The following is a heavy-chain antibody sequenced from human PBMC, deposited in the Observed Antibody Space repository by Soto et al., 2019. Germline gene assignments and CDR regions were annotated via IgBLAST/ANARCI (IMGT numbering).Heavy chain of an antibody. D-gene: IGHD1-1*01. V-gene: IGHV3-7*03. J-gene: IGHJ3*01. CDR2: INKDDSGR. CDR1: QFTCGNFW. Sequence: LVQAGGGLVPPGASLTLSCAASQFTCGNFWLNWVRQAPGKGMEWVANINKDDSGRDYLDSLKGRFTISRDTARNSHYLQMRGRGADDTVVYCSARNNRVDDEWRAFDLWGQGTVVTVSS. CDR3: ARNNRVDDEWRAFDL.